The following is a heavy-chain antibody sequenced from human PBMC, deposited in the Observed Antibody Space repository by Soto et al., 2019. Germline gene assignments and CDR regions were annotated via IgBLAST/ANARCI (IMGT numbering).Heavy chain of an antibody. V-gene: IGHV4-34*01. CDR1: GGSFSGYY. J-gene: IGHJ4*02. CDR3: ARGNYDYVWGSYRFCGGHLDY. CDR2: INHSGST. Sequence: SETLSLTCAVYGGSFSGYYWSWIRQPPGKGLEWIGEINHSGSTNYNPSLKSRVTISVDTSKNQFSLKLSSVTAADTAVYYCARGNYDYVWGSYRFCGGHLDYWGQGTLVTVSS. D-gene: IGHD3-16*02.